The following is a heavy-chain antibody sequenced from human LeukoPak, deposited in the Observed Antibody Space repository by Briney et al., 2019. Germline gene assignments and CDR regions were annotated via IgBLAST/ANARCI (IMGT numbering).Heavy chain of an antibody. CDR3: AKKEGTAAGPNYFDY. CDR2: ISSGRTYT. J-gene: IGHJ4*02. D-gene: IGHD6-13*01. Sequence: PGGSLRLSCAASGFTFSSYAMSWVRQAPGKGLEWVSYISSGRTYTNYADSVQGRFTISRDNDKNSLYLQMNSLRAEDTAVYYCAKKEGTAAGPNYFDYWGQGTLVTVSS. V-gene: IGHV3-21*05. CDR1: GFTFSSYA.